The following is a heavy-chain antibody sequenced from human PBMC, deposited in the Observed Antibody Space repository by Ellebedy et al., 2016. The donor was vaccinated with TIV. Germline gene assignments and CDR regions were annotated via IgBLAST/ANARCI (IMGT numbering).Heavy chain of an antibody. CDR1: GFTSTTFW. Sequence: PGGSLRLSCAASGFTSTTFWMSWVRQAPGKGLEWVGNINQDGSEKCDRDSVKGRFTISRDNAKNSVYLQMNSLRAEDTAVYYCARENWYNDYWGQGTLVTVSS. D-gene: IGHD1/OR15-1a*01. J-gene: IGHJ4*02. V-gene: IGHV3-7*04. CDR2: INQDGSEK. CDR3: ARENWYNDY.